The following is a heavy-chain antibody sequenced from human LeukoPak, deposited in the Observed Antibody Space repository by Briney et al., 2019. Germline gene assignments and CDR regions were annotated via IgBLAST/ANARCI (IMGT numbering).Heavy chain of an antibody. Sequence: ASVKVSCKASGYTFTSYGISWVRQAPGQELEWMGWISAYNGNTNYAQKLQGRVTMTTDTSTSTAYMELRSLRSDDTAVYYCARVSLVATIGIAAAGTGDYWGQGTLVTVSS. J-gene: IGHJ4*02. D-gene: IGHD6-13*01. V-gene: IGHV1-18*01. CDR1: GYTFTSYG. CDR2: ISAYNGNT. CDR3: ARVSLVATIGIAAAGTGDY.